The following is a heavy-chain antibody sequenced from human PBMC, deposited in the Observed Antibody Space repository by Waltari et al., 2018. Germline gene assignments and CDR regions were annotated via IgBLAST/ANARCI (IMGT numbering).Heavy chain of an antibody. J-gene: IGHJ3*02. Sequence: QVTLRESGPALVKPTQTLTLTCTFSGFSLSPSGMCVSWIRQPPGKALEWLALIDWDDDKYYSTSLKTRLTISKDTSKNQVVLTMTNMDPVDTATYYCARILVDYDSSGYYLDAFDIWGQGTMVTVSS. V-gene: IGHV2-70*01. CDR3: ARILVDYDSSGYYLDAFDI. CDR2: IDWDDDK. D-gene: IGHD3-22*01. CDR1: GFSLSPSGMC.